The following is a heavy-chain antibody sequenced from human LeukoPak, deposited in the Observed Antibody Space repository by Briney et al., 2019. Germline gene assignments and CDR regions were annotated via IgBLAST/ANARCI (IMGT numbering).Heavy chain of an antibody. D-gene: IGHD2-8*01. Sequence: PSETLSLTCTVSGGSISSYYWSGIRQPPGKGLEGIGYIYYSGSTNYNPSLKSRVTISVDTSKNQFSLNLSSVTAADTAVYYCARSSWSPLVDVWGKGTTVTVSS. CDR3: ARSSWSPLVDV. V-gene: IGHV4-59*08. CDR2: IYYSGST. J-gene: IGHJ6*04. CDR1: GGSISSYY.